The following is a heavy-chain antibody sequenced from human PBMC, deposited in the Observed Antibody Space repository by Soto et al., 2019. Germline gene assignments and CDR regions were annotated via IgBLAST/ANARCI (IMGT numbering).Heavy chain of an antibody. CDR2: MNPGSGDT. J-gene: IGHJ5*02. D-gene: IGHD3-16*01. V-gene: IGHV1-8*01. Sequence: ASVKVSCKASGYSFTNNDVSWVRQATGQGLEWMGWMNPGSGDTGYAQKFQGRVTMTRDISIATAYMELSSLRSDDTAIYYCARMATFSSLNWFDPWGQGTLVTVSS. CDR1: GYSFTNND. CDR3: ARMATFSSLNWFDP.